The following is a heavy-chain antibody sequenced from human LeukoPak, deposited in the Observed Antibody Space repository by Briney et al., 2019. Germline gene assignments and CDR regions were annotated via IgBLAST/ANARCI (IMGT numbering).Heavy chain of an antibody. Sequence: SETLSLTCAVYGGSFSGYYWSWIRQPPGKGLEWIGEINHSGSTNYNPSLKSRGTISVDTSKNQFSLKPSSVTAADTAVYYCSSGPWLGPTGLFDYWGQGTLVTVSS. CDR2: INHSGST. CDR3: SSGPWLGPTGLFDY. J-gene: IGHJ4*02. V-gene: IGHV4-34*01. CDR1: GGSFSGYY. D-gene: IGHD3-22*01.